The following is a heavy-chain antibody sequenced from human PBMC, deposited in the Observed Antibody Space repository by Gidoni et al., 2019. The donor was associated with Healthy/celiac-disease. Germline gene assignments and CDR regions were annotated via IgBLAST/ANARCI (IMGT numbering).Heavy chain of an antibody. CDR3: ASGGLGYYDSSGYFPAQNDY. CDR2: ISYDGSNK. Sequence: QAPLVESGGGVVQPGRSLRLSCAASGFNFSSCGMHWVRQAQGKGLAWVAVISYDGSNKYYADSGKGRFTISRDNSKNTLYLQMNSLRAEDTAVYYCASGGLGYYDSSGYFPAQNDYWGQGTLVTVSS. D-gene: IGHD3-22*01. CDR1: GFNFSSCG. J-gene: IGHJ4*02. V-gene: IGHV3-30*03.